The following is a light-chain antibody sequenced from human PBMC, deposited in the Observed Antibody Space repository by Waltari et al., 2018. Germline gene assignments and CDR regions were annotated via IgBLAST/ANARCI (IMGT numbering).Light chain of an antibody. CDR2: HTS. J-gene: IGKJ1*01. CDR3: QKYDSLPAT. CDR1: QSVSRY. Sequence: EIVLTQSLGTLSLSTGERSTLSCRASQSVSRYLAWYQLRPGQAPRLLIYHTSIRATGIPDRFSGSGSGTDFTLTINRLEPEDFAVYYCQKYDSLPATFGQGTKVEIK. V-gene: IGKV3-20*01.